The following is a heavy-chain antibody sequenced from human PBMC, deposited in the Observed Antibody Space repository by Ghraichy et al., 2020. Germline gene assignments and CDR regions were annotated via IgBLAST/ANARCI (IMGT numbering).Heavy chain of an antibody. V-gene: IGHV3-21*01. CDR1: GFNLGVYT. D-gene: IGHD3-10*01. J-gene: IGHJ4*01. CDR2: ISSDSSRI. Sequence: GGSLRLSFATSGFNLGVYTMNWLRWAPNKGLQWVSLISSDSSRIYYTDSVRGRFTISRDNAMNSVFLQMDSLTVEDTAMYYCVRADGSGSFYYWGQGTQVSVSS. CDR3: VRADGSGSFYY.